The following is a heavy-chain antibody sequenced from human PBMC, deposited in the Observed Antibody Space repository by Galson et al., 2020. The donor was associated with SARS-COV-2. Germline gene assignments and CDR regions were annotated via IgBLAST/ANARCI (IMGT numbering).Heavy chain of an antibody. J-gene: IGHJ6*03. D-gene: IGHD2-15*01. V-gene: IGHV3-15*01. CDR3: VRRRGCSGGSCYSGTGDYYYYMDV. CDR2: IKSNTDGGTT. Sequence: GGSLRLSCAASGFTFSNAWMSWVRQAPGKGLEWVGHIKSNTDGGTTDYAAPVKGRFTISRDDSKNTLSLQMNSLKIEDTALYYCVRRRGCSGGSCYSGTGDYYYYMDVWGKGTTVTISS. CDR1: GFTFSNAW.